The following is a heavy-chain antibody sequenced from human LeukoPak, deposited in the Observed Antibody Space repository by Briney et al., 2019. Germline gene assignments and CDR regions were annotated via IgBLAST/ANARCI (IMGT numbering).Heavy chain of an antibody. V-gene: IGHV3-43*02. CDR3: AKKGGRYFWAFDI. CDR2: ISGDGGST. Sequence: GGSLRLSCAASGFTFDEYAMHWGRQAPGKGLGWVSLISGDGGSTYYADSVKGRYTISRDNSKNSLYLQMNSLRTEDTALYYCAKKGGRYFWAFDIWGQGTMVPVSS. CDR1: GFTFDEYA. J-gene: IGHJ3*02. D-gene: IGHD1-26*01.